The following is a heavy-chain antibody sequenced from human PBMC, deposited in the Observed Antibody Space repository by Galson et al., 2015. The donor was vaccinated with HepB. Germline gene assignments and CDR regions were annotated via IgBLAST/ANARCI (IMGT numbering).Heavy chain of an antibody. CDR3: ARDFAAGTSLGFDS. CDR1: GTAFSRFS. D-gene: IGHD1-1*01. V-gene: IGHV1-69*13. J-gene: IGHJ5*01. Sequence: SVKVSCKASGTAFSRFSLNWVRQAPGQGLEWMGRIIPMYGMTNYARKFQGRLTITADESTNTAFIELSSLRSEDTAIYYCARDFAAGTSLGFDSWGQGTLVTASS. CDR2: IIPMYGMT.